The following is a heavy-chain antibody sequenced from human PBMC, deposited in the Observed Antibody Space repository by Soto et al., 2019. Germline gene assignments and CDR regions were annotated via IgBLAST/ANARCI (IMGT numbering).Heavy chain of an antibody. CDR2: FYRCGT. V-gene: IGHV3-66*03. CDR3: GPIHHLQRHF. Sequence: EVQVVESGGGLIQPGGSLRLSCAASGFTVSSNYMSWARQGPGKGLEWVSFFYRCGTHSTDSVKGRFTVSRDNSKNTLYLQRSILRGEDTARLREGPIHHLQRHF. D-gene: IGHD2-15*01. J-gene: IGHJ1*01. CDR1: GFTVSSNY.